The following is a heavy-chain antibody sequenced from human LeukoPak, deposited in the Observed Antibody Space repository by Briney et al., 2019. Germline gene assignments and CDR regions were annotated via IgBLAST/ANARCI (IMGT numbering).Heavy chain of an antibody. V-gene: IGHV3-66*01. CDR3: ALGLVTDY. J-gene: IGHJ4*02. CDR2: IYSGGST. Sequence: GGSLRLSCADSGFTVSSNFMSWVRQAPGKGLEWVSVIYSGGSTYYADSVKGRFTISRDNSKNTLYLQMNSLRVEDTAVYYCALGLVTDYWGQGTLVTVSS. D-gene: IGHD3-9*01. CDR1: GFTVSSNF.